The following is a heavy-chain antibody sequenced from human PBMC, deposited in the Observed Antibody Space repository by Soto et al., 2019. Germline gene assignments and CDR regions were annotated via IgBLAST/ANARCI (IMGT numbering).Heavy chain of an antibody. Sequence: SETLSLTCAVYGGSFSGYYWSWIRQPPGKGLEWIGEINHSGSTNYNPSLKSRVTISVDTSKNQFSLKLSSVTAADTAVYYCARPTGCYDLRSSYGYWGHGTLVTVSS. J-gene: IGHJ4*01. CDR1: GGSFSGYY. CDR2: INHSGST. V-gene: IGHV4-34*01. CDR3: ARPTGCYDLRSSYGY. D-gene: IGHD5-12*01.